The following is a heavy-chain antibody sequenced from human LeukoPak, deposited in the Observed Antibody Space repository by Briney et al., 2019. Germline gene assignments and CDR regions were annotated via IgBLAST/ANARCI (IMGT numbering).Heavy chain of an antibody. V-gene: IGHV4-61*02. CDR1: GGSISSGGYY. Sequence: SETLSLTCTVSGGSISSGGYYWSWIRQPAGKGLEWIGRIYTSGSTNYNPSLKSRVTISVDTSKNQFSLKLSSVTAADTAVYYCARADYDILTGYQKGGAFDIWGQGTMVTVSS. D-gene: IGHD3-9*01. J-gene: IGHJ3*02. CDR3: ARADYDILTGYQKGGAFDI. CDR2: IYTSGST.